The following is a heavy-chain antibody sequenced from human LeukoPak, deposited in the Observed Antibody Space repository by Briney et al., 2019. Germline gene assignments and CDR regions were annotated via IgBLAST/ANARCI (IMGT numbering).Heavy chain of an antibody. Sequence: ASVKVSCKASGFTITGAYMHWVRQAPGQGLEWMGWINPNSGETRYEQKFQGRVTMTRDTSIDTVHMELGSLTSDDTAVYYCARVLFNSGYDSWGRGTLVTVSS. V-gene: IGHV1-2*02. CDR2: INPNSGET. CDR3: ARVLFNSGYDS. D-gene: IGHD3-9*01. CDR1: GFTITGAY. J-gene: IGHJ5*01.